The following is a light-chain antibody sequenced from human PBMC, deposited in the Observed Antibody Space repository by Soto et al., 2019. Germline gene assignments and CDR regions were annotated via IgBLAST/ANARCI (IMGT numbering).Light chain of an antibody. CDR2: RAS. CDR3: QQYDNPPYT. J-gene: IGKJ2*01. Sequence: DIQMTQSPSSLSASVGDRVPITCQASQGINDYLNWFQQKPGSAPKLLIFRASNLETGVPSRFSGSRSGTDFTFTISGLQPEDFATYYCQQYDNPPYTFGQGTKLDIK. V-gene: IGKV1-33*01. CDR1: QGINDY.